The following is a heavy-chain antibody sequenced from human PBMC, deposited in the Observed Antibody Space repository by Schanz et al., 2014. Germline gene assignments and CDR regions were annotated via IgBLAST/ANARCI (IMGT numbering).Heavy chain of an antibody. CDR3: AKDGIMVQGVIWERYFDS. J-gene: IGHJ4*02. CDR1: GFSFSIFA. V-gene: IGHV3-23*01. D-gene: IGHD3-10*01. CDR2: ISGSGGDT. Sequence: EVQLLESGGGLVQPGGSLRLSCAASGFSFSIFAMTWVRQAPGQGLEWVSTISGSGGDTYPADSVKGRFTISRDNAKNSLYLQMNSLRAEDTALYYCAKDGIMVQGVIWERYFDSWGQGTLVTVSS.